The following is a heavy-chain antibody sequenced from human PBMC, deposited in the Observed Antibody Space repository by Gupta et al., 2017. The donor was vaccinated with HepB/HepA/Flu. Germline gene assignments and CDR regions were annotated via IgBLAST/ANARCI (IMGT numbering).Heavy chain of an antibody. CDR2: ITFVVNNQ. D-gene: IGHD3-22*01. J-gene: IGHJ6*01. CDR1: GFTFSSFS. CDR3: AKDRAFSGWLVC. V-gene: IGHV3-30*18. Sequence: QVQLVESGGGEVQPGRSLRLHCAASGFTFSSFSMDWVRQAPGKGLEWGAAITFVVNNQYNADSGKGRFTIATDNSNTAAFPQIISLRTEDAALYYCAKDRAFSGWLVCWG.